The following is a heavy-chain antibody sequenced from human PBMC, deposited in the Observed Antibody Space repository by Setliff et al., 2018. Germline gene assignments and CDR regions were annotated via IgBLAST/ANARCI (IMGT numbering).Heavy chain of an antibody. J-gene: IGHJ4*02. V-gene: IGHV3-23*01. CDR1: GFTFSSYA. D-gene: IGHD2-21*02. Sequence: PGGSLRLSCAASGFTFSSYAMSWVRQAPGKGLEWVSAISGSGGSTYYADSVKGRFTISRDNAKSSLYLEMNSLRAEDTAVYYCARTPIVVVTYFDYWGQGTLVTVSS. CDR3: ARTPIVVVTYFDY. CDR2: ISGSGGST.